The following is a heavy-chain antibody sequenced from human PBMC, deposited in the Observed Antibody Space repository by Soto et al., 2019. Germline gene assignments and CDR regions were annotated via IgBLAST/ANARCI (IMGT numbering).Heavy chain of an antibody. J-gene: IGHJ6*02. CDR2: IKSKTDGGTT. D-gene: IGHD6-13*01. V-gene: IGHV3-15*07. Sequence: EVQLVESGGGLVKPGGSLRLSCAASGFTFSNAWMNWVRQAPGKGLEWVGRIKSKTDGGTTDYAAPVKGRFTISRDDSKNTLYLQMNSLKTEDTAVYYCTTFASRYSSSWYSTDPAVPTIINMDVWGQGTTVTVSS. CDR3: TTFASRYSSSWYSTDPAVPTIINMDV. CDR1: GFTFSNAW.